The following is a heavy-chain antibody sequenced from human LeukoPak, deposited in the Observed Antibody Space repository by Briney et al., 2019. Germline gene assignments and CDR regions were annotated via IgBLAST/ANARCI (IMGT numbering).Heavy chain of an antibody. CDR3: ARDQYCSSTSCYTDTNWFDP. D-gene: IGHD2-2*02. J-gene: IGHJ5*02. CDR2: IIPIFGTA. V-gene: IGHV1-69*01. Sequence: SVEVSCKASGGTFSSYAISWVRQAPGQGLEWIGGIIPIFGTANYAQKFQGRVTITADESTSTAYMELSSLRSEDTAVYYCARDQYCSSTSCYTDTNWFDPWGQGTLVTVSS. CDR1: GGTFSSYA.